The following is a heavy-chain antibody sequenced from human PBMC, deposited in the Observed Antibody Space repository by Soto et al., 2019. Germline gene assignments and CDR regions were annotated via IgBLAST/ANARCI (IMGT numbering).Heavy chain of an antibody. CDR3: ARQTPHYYDSSGYQGWPDY. J-gene: IGHJ4*02. Sequence: PGESLKISCNGSGYSVTSYWIGWVRQMPGKGLEWMGIIYPGDSDTRYSPSFQGQVTISADKSISTAYLQWSSLKASDTAMYYRARQTPHYYDSSGYQGWPDYWGQGTLVTVSS. CDR2: IYPGDSDT. V-gene: IGHV5-51*01. CDR1: GYSVTSYW. D-gene: IGHD3-22*01.